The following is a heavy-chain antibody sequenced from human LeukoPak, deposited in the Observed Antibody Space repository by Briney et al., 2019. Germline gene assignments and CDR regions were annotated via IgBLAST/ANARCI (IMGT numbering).Heavy chain of an antibody. Sequence: GGSLRLSCEASGFVFDHSWMSWVRQAPGKGLEWVANINLDGSEINYLDSLTGRPTISRDNAKDSLYLQMNGLRAADTAVYFCVRDRGCSTFDYWGKGNLVTVSS. D-gene: IGHD3-10*01. V-gene: IGHV3-7*03. CDR1: GFVFDHSW. CDR2: INLDGSEI. J-gene: IGHJ4*02. CDR3: VRDRGCSTFDY.